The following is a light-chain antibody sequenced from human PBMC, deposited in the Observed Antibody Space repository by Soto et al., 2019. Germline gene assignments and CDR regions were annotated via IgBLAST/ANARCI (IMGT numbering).Light chain of an antibody. CDR3: FSFTTTSTHV. V-gene: IGLV2-11*01. Sequence: QSVLTQPRSVSGSPGQSVTISCTGSSSDVGGYNYVSWYQQDPGKAPKVIIYDVDQRPSGVPDRFSGSRSDNTASLTISGLQAEDEAEYFCFSFTTTSTHVFGTGTKVTVL. J-gene: IGLJ1*01. CDR2: DVD. CDR1: SSDVGGYNY.